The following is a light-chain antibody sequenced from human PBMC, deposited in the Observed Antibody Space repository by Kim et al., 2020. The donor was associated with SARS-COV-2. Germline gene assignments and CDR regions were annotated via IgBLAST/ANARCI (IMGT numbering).Light chain of an antibody. Sequence: SPEERATHSCRASESVSSYLAWYQQKPGQAPRLLIYDASNRATGIPARFSGSGSGTDFTLTISSLEPEDFAVYYCQQRSNWPPLTFGGGTKVDIK. V-gene: IGKV3-11*01. J-gene: IGKJ4*01. CDR1: ESVSSY. CDR3: QQRSNWPPLT. CDR2: DAS.